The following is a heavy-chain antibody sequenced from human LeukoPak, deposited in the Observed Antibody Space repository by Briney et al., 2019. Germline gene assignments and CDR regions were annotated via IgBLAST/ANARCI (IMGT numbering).Heavy chain of an antibody. V-gene: IGHV1-18*01. CDR3: ARDAGYSSSAYMDV. CDR2: ISAYNGNT. D-gene: IGHD6-13*01. J-gene: IGHJ6*03. CDR1: GYTFTSYG. Sequence: GASVKVSCKASGYTFTSYGISWVRQAPGQGLEWMGWISAYNGNTNYAQKLQGRVTMTTDTSTSTAYMELRSLRSDDTAVFYCARDAGYSSSAYMDVWGKGTTVTISS.